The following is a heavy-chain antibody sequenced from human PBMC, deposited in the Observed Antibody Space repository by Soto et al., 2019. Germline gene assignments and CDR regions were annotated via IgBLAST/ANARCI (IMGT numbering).Heavy chain of an antibody. CDR1: GFTFDDYT. V-gene: IGHV3-43*01. CDR2: ISWDGGST. J-gene: IGHJ6*02. CDR3: AKDSTPTTVEVYYYYGMDV. Sequence: EVQLVESGGDVVQPGGSLRLSCAASGFTFDDYTMHWVRQAPGKGLEWVSLISWDGGSTYYADSVKGRFTISRDNSKNSLYLQMNSLRTEDTVLYYCAKDSTPTTVEVYYYYGMDVWGQGTTVTVSS. D-gene: IGHD4-4*01.